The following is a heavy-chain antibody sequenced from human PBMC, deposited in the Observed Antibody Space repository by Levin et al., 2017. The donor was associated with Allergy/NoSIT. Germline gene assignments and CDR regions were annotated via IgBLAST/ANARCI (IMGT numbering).Heavy chain of an antibody. Sequence: GGSLRLSCAASGFTVSSNYMSWVRQAPGKGLEWVSVIYSGGSTYYADSVKGRFTISRDNSKNTLYLQMNSLRAEDTAVYYCARDIENCSGGSCYYYYGMDGWGQGTTVTVSS. CDR1: GFTVSSNY. J-gene: IGHJ6*02. V-gene: IGHV3-53*01. CDR3: ARDIENCSGGSCYYYYGMDG. CDR2: IYSGGST. D-gene: IGHD2-15*01.